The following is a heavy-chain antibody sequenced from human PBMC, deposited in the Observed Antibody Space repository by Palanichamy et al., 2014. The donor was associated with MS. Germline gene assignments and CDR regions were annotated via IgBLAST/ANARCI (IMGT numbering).Heavy chain of an antibody. V-gene: IGHV4-30-4*07. Sequence: QVQLQESGPGLVKPSQTLSLTCAVSGGSISSDDYSWSWIRQPPGKGLEWIGYIYYSGTTYYNPSLKSRVTISVDTSKNQFSLKLRSVTAADTAVYYCARRYYYDGSGTLDYWGRGTLVTVSS. CDR1: GGSISSDDYS. J-gene: IGHJ4*02. CDR2: IYYSGTT. D-gene: IGHD3-22*01. CDR3: ARRYYYDGSGTLDY.